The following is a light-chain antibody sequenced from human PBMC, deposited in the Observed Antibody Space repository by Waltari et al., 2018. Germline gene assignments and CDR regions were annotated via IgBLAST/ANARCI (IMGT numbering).Light chain of an antibody. J-gene: IGKJ3*01. CDR3: QQSYNSIRS. CDR2: AAS. Sequence: DIQLTQSPSSLSASVGDRVSLTCRASQTVSTSLNWYQHKPGKAPKLLVYAASTLQSGVPSRFSGSGSVTDFTLTITNLQPEDFATYYCQQSYNSIRSFGPGTKV. V-gene: IGKV1-39*01. CDR1: QTVSTS.